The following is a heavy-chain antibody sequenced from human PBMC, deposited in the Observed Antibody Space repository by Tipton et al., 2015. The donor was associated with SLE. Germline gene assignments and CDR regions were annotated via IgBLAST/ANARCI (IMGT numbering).Heavy chain of an antibody. CDR1: GFTVGSNH. Sequence: LRLSCAASGFTVGSNHMSWVRQAPGKGLEWIGGIYYSGTTDYNPSLKSRVTMSADTSKNHFSMKLSSVTAADTAVYYCARYRGVLVATIDYWGQGTLVTVSS. V-gene: IGHV4-59*04. CDR2: IYYSGTT. CDR3: ARYRGVLVATIDY. J-gene: IGHJ4*02. D-gene: IGHD3-10*01.